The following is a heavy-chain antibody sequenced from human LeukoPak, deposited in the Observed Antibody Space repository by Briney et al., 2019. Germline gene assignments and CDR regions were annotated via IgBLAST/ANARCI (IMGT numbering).Heavy chain of an antibody. CDR3: AKDTAMVTEGGFDY. CDR1: GFTFSSYG. V-gene: IGHV3-30*18. Sequence: GGSLRLSCAASGFTFSSYGMHWVCQAPGKGLEWVAVISYDGSNKYYADSVKGRFTISRDNSKNTLYLQMNSLRAEDTAVYYCAKDTAMVTEGGFDYWGQGTLVTVSS. D-gene: IGHD5-18*01. J-gene: IGHJ4*02. CDR2: ISYDGSNK.